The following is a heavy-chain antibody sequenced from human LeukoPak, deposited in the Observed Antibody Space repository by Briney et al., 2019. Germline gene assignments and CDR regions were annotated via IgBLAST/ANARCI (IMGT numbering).Heavy chain of an antibody. CDR2: IYYSGST. D-gene: IGHD5-12*01. CDR3: ARGHLGYDFDC. J-gene: IGHJ4*02. CDR1: GGSISTYY. V-gene: IGHV4-59*01. Sequence: SETLSLTCTVSGGSISTYYWTWIRQPPGKGLEWVGYIYYSGSTNYNPSLKSRVTISVDTSKNQFSLKLSSVTAADTAMYYCARGHLGYDFDCWGQGTLVTVSS.